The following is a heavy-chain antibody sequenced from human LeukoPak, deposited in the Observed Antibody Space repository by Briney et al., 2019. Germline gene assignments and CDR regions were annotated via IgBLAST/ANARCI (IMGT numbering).Heavy chain of an antibody. CDR1: GFTFSSYW. D-gene: IGHD1-14*01. Sequence: PGGSLRLSCAASGFTFSSYWMHWVRQAPGKGLVWVSRIISDGSSTSYADSVKGRFTISRDNAKNTLYLQMNSLRAEDTAVYYCARAPPEGSSYMDVWGKGTTVTFSS. V-gene: IGHV3-74*01. CDR2: IISDGSST. CDR3: ARAPPEGSSYMDV. J-gene: IGHJ6*03.